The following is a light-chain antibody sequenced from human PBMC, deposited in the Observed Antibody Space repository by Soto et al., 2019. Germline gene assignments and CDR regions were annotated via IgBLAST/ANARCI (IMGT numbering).Light chain of an antibody. CDR3: QQYGSSGT. V-gene: IGKV3-20*01. CDR2: GAS. J-gene: IGKJ1*01. CDR1: QSVSNNY. Sequence: MVFTQSPGTLSLSTGERATLSCRASQSVSNNYLAWYQQQPGQAPRLLIYGASNRATGIPDRFSGSGSGTDFPLTISRLEPEDFAVYYCQQYGSSGTFGQGTKVDIK.